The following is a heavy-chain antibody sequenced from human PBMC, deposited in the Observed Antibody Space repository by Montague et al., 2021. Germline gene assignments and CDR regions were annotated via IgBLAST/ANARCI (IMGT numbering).Heavy chain of an antibody. Sequence: SETLSLTCSVSAGSVNGYDWSWIRQPPGKGLVCIGYIRSSGSPNYNPSFKSRIAISIHRTRNQFSLALSFVTAADTAIYFCGRDYWGSIDYWGHGILVTVSS. CDR2: IRSSGSP. CDR1: AGSVNGYD. D-gene: IGHD7-27*01. J-gene: IGHJ4*01. CDR3: GRDYWGSIDY. V-gene: IGHV4-59*02.